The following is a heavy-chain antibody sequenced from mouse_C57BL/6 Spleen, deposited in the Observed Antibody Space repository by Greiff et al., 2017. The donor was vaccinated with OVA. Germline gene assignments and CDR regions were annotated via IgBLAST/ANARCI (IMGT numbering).Heavy chain of an antibody. CDR1: GFTFSDYY. Sequence: EVMLVESEGGLVQPGSSLKLSCTASGFTFSDYYMAWVRQVPEKGLDWVANINSDGSGTYYLDSLKSRSIFERDNAKNILYMKMSSLKSEDTATYYCARGGIVSYWYFEVWGTGTTVTVSS. V-gene: IGHV5-16*01. CDR3: ARGGIVSYWYFEV. J-gene: IGHJ1*03. CDR2: INSDGSGT. D-gene: IGHD2-5*01.